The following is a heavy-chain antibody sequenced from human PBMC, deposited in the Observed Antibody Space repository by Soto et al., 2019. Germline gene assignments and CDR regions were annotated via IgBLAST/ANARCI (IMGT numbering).Heavy chain of an antibody. J-gene: IGHJ4*02. CDR1: GFTFSSYA. Sequence: GGSLRLSCAASGFTFSSYAMSWVRQAPGKGLEWVSATSGSGGSTYYADSVKGRFTISRDNSKNTLYLQMNSLRAEDTAVYYCAKDKNSGSYEFNYWGQGTLVTVSS. CDR3: AKDKNSGSYEFNY. CDR2: TSGSGGST. V-gene: IGHV3-23*01. D-gene: IGHD1-26*01.